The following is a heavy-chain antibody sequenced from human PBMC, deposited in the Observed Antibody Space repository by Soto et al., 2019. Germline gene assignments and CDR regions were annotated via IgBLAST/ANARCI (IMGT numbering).Heavy chain of an antibody. CDR3: ARETTGGPKVRINNWFDP. J-gene: IGHJ5*02. CDR1: GYSISSGYY. D-gene: IGHD1-1*01. CDR2: IYHSGST. V-gene: IGHV4-38-2*02. Sequence: SETLSLTCAVSGYSISSGYYWCWIRQPPGKGLEWIGSIYHSGSTYYNPSLKSRVTISVDTAKNQFSLQLSCVTAADTAVYYCARETTGGPKVRINNWFDPWGQGTLVTVSS.